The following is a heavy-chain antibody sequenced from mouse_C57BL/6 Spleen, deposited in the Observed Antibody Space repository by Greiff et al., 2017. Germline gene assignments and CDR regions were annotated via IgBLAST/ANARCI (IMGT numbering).Heavy chain of an antibody. Sequence: QVQLKESGAELVKPGASVKISCKASGYAFSSYWMNWVKQRPGKGLAWIGQIYPGDGDTNYNGKFKGKATLTADKSSSTAYMQLSSLTSEDSAVYFCARRGGDYYAMDYWGQGTSVTVSS. D-gene: IGHD3-3*01. J-gene: IGHJ4*01. CDR1: GYAFSSYW. V-gene: IGHV1-80*01. CDR2: IYPGDGDT. CDR3: ARRGGDYYAMDY.